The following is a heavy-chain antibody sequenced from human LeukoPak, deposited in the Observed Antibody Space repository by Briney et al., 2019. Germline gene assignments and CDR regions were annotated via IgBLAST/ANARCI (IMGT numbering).Heavy chain of an antibody. CDR1: GFTFSSYS. D-gene: IGHD4-17*01. V-gene: IGHV3-21*01. CDR3: ARGHYGDYSYYYYMDV. CDR2: ISSSSSYI. Sequence: GGSLRLSCAASGFTFSSYSMNWVRQAPGKGLEWVSSISSSSSYIYYADSVKGRFTISRDNAKNSLYLQMNSLRAEDTAVYYCARGHYGDYSYYYYMDVWGKGTTVTVSS. J-gene: IGHJ6*03.